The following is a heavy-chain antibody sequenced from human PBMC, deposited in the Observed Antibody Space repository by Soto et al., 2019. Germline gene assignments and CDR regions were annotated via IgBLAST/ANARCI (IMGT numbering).Heavy chain of an antibody. CDR1: GFTFSSYA. Sequence: GGSLRLSCAASGFTFSSYAMSWVRQAPGKGLEWVSAISGSGGSTYYADSVKGRFTISRDNSKNTLYLQMNSLRAEDTAVYYCAKEFWGGGWHPYYFDYWGQGTLVTVSS. CDR2: ISGSGGST. J-gene: IGHJ4*02. V-gene: IGHV3-23*01. D-gene: IGHD6-19*01. CDR3: AKEFWGGGWHPYYFDY.